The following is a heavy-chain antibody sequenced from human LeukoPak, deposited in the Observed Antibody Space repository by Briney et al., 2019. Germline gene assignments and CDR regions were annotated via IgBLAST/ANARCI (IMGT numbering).Heavy chain of an antibody. Sequence: GGSLRLSCAASGFTVSSNYMSWVRQAPGKGLEWVSVIYSGGSTYYADSVKGRFTISRDNSKNTLYLQMNSLRAEDTAVYYCARDYDSSGLRHFDLWGRGTLVTVSS. D-gene: IGHD3-22*01. CDR3: ARDYDSSGLRHFDL. CDR2: IYSGGST. CDR1: GFTVSSNY. J-gene: IGHJ2*01. V-gene: IGHV3-53*01.